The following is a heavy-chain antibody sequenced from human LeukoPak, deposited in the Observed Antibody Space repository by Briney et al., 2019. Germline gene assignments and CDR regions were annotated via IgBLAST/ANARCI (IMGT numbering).Heavy chain of an antibody. CDR1: GYIFMKYG. V-gene: IGHV1-18*01. Sequence: ASVNVSCKASGYIFMKYGISWVRQAPGQGLEWMGRISADNGDTNYSQKIQGTLTMTTETSTSTAYMELRSLRSDDTAVYYCARDEWELSRNYFLDYWGQGTLVTVSS. J-gene: IGHJ4*02. D-gene: IGHD1-26*01. CDR3: ARDEWELSRNYFLDY. CDR2: ISADNGDT.